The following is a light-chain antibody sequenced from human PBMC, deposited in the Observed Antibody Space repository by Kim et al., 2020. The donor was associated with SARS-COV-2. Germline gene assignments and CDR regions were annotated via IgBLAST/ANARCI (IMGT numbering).Light chain of an antibody. V-gene: IGKV3-15*01. CDR2: EAS. CDR1: QTVGTK. Sequence: EIVMTQSPATLSVSPGESATLSCRASQTVGTKLAWYQQKPGQAPRLLVYEASTRATGVPDRFSGTVSGSEFTLHITGLQSDDFAVYYCHQYNYWPRTFGQGTKVDIK. CDR3: HQYNYWPRT. J-gene: IGKJ1*01.